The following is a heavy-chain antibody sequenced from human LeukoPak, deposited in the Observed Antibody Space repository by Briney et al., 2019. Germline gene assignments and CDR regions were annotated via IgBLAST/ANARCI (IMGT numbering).Heavy chain of an antibody. CDR2: IFYDGSNK. CDR3: ARDMWEAGTHDY. J-gene: IGHJ4*02. Sequence: PGTSLRLSCAASGFTFSSYGMHWVRQAPGKGLEWVTTIFYDGSNKYYADSVKGRFSISRDNSKNTLYLQMNSLRAEDTAVYYCARDMWEAGTHDYWGQGTLVTVSS. V-gene: IGHV3-33*01. D-gene: IGHD1-26*01. CDR1: GFTFSSYG.